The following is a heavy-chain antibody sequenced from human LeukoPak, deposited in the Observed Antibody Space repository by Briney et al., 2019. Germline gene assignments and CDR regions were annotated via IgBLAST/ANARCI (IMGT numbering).Heavy chain of an antibody. CDR1: GGSISSYY. D-gene: IGHD2-2*01. CDR3: ARYCSSTSCYALGGFDP. J-gene: IGHJ5*02. V-gene: IGHV4-59*08. CDR2: IYYSGST. Sequence: SETLSLTCTVSGGSISSYYWSWIRQPPGKGLEWIGYIYYSGSTNYNPSHKSRVTISVDTSKNQFSLKLSSVTAADTAVYYCARYCSSTSCYALGGFDPWGQGTLVTVSS.